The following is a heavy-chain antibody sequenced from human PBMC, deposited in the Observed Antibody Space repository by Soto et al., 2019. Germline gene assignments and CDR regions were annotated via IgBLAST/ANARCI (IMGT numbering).Heavy chain of an antibody. CDR3: ARTMTTVTTWGRTPNGYFDL. V-gene: IGHV4-59*01. CDR2: SYYSGST. Sequence: QVQLQESGPGLVKPSETLSLTCTVSGGSISSFYWSWIRQPPGKGLEWIGYSYYSGSTNYNHSLKSRVTISVDASKHQFSLKLSSVTAADKAVYYCARTMTTVTTWGRTPNGYFDLWGRGTLVTVSS. CDR1: GGSISSFY. J-gene: IGHJ2*01. D-gene: IGHD4-4*01.